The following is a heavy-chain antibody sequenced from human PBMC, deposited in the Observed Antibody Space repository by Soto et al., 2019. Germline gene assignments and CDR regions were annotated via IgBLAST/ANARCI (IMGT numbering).Heavy chain of an antibody. CDR1: GGSFSGYY. D-gene: IGHD3-10*02. J-gene: IGHJ4*02. Sequence: SETLSLTCAVYGGSFSGYYWSWIRQPPGKGLEWIGEINHSGSTNYNPSLKSRVTISVDTSKNQFSLKLSSVTAADTAVYSCARGRCVRGGGYFDYWGQGTLVT. V-gene: IGHV4-34*01. CDR2: INHSGST. CDR3: ARGRCVRGGGYFDY.